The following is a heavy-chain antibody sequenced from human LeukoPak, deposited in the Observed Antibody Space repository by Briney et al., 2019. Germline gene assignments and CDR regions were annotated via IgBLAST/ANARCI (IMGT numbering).Heavy chain of an antibody. CDR2: IYPGDSDT. CDR1: GYSFTSYW. CDR3: ARHDGYNLGFDP. Sequence: GASLKISCKGSGYSFTSYWIGWGRPRPGKGRGGRGIIYPGDSDTRYSPSFQGQVTISADKSISTAYLQWSSLKASDTAMYYCARHDGYNLGFDPWGQGTLVTVSS. J-gene: IGHJ5*02. D-gene: IGHD5-24*01. V-gene: IGHV5-51*01.